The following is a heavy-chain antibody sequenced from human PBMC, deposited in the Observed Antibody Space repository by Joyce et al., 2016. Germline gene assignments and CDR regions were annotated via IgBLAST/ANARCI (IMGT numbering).Heavy chain of an antibody. Sequence: QVQVVQSWAEVKKPGASLKVSCKTSGYKFTSFAIHWVRQAPGQRLEWMGWGNTGNGNTKYSQNFQGRVTITRDTSASKTYMEMSGLTSEDTAVYYCAREGYDKYYRGVYSPDAFDFWGQGTKVTVSS. CDR3: AREGYDKYYRGVYSPDAFDF. CDR2: GNTGNGNT. V-gene: IGHV1-3*04. CDR1: GYKFTSFA. D-gene: IGHD2-15*01. J-gene: IGHJ3*01.